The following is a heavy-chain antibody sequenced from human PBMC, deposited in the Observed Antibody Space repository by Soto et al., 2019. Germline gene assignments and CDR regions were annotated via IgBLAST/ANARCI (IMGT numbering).Heavy chain of an antibody. CDR1: GGTFTGNP. Sequence: QVQLVQSGAEVKKPGSSVKVSCKASGGTFTGNPINWVRQAPGRGLEWMGGIIPMFGTTNYAQKFQGRVTITADESTTTAYMELNSLRSEDTAVYYCARENSIASLSYYYGMEVWGQGTTVTVSS. J-gene: IGHJ6*02. V-gene: IGHV1-69*01. D-gene: IGHD6-6*01. CDR2: IIPMFGTT. CDR3: ARENSIASLSYYYGMEV.